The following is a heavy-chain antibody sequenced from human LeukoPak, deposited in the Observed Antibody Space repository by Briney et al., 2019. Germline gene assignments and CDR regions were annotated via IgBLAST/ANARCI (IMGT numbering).Heavy chain of an antibody. CDR2: INPNSGGT. J-gene: IGHJ3*02. CDR3: ARSEFLKGGIDAFDI. D-gene: IGHD1-26*01. Sequence: ASVKVSCKASGYTFTGYYMHWVRQAPGQGLAWMGWINPNSGGTNYAQKFQGRVTMTRDTAISTAYMELSRLRSDDTAVYYCARSEFLKGGIDAFDIWGQGTMVTVSS. V-gene: IGHV1-2*02. CDR1: GYTFTGYY.